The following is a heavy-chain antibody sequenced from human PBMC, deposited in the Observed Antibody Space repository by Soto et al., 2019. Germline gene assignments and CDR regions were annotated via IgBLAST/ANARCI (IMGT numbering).Heavy chain of an antibody. D-gene: IGHD6-6*01. CDR1: GYTFTSYD. J-gene: IGHJ6*02. V-gene: IGHV1-8*01. CDR3: ARPPHYKYSSSAGSCYYYYCSMDV. CDR2: MNPNSGNT. Sequence: GASVKVSCKASGYTFTSYDINWVRQATGQGLEWMGWMNPNSGNTGYAQKFQGRVTMTRNTSISTAYMELSSLRSEDTAVYYCARPPHYKYSSSAGSCYYYYCSMDVWDQRPTVTVSS.